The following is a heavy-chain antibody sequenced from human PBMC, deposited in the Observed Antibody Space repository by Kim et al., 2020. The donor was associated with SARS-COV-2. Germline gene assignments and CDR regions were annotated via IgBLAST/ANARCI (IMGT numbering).Heavy chain of an antibody. Sequence: GGSLRLSCAPSGFTFSSYGMHWVRQAPGKGLERVAVISYDGSKKFYADSVKGRFTITRDNTKNTLYLQMNSPRAEETAVYYCAKGFGGDYVDYWGQGTLATVPP. V-gene: IGHV3-30*18. D-gene: IGHD3-3*01. CDR2: ISYDGSKK. CDR1: GFTFSSYG. J-gene: IGHJ4*02. CDR3: AKGFGGDYVDY.